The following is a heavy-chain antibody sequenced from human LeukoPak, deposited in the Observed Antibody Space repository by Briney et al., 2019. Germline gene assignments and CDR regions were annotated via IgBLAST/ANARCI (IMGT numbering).Heavy chain of an antibody. D-gene: IGHD1-26*01. Sequence: SETLSLTCTVSGGSISSYYWSWIRQPPGKGLEWIGYIYYSGSANYNPSLKSRVTISLDTSKNQFSLQLSSVTAADTAVYYCASRSTAVVGAFDIWGQGTMVTVSS. V-gene: IGHV4-59*08. CDR1: GGSISSYY. CDR3: ASRSTAVVGAFDI. J-gene: IGHJ3*02. CDR2: IYYSGSA.